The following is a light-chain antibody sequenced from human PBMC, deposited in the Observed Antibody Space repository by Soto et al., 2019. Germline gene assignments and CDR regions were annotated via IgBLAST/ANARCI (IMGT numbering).Light chain of an antibody. J-gene: IGLJ2*01. CDR2: EVS. Sequence: QSALTQPPSASGSPGQSVTISCTGTTVGGYDFVSWYQHHPGKAPKLIIYEVSKRPSGVPDRFSGSKSGNTASLTVSGLQAEDDAEYYCSSYAGTNILLFGGGTQLTVL. CDR3: SSYAGTNILL. V-gene: IGLV2-8*01. CDR1: TVGGYDF.